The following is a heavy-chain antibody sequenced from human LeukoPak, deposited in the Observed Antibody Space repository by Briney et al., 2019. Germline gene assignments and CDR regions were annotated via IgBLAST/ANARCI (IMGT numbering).Heavy chain of an antibody. Sequence: PGGSLRLSCAASGFIFDDYTLHWVRQAPGKGLEWVSLITWDGSTTYYADSVKGRFTISRDDTENSLYLQMNSLRSEDTAFYYCARGYGGSIPNWCFDLWGRGTLVTVSS. J-gene: IGHJ2*01. CDR2: ITWDGSTT. CDR1: GFIFDDYT. V-gene: IGHV3-43*01. CDR3: ARGYGGSIPNWCFDL. D-gene: IGHD3-16*01.